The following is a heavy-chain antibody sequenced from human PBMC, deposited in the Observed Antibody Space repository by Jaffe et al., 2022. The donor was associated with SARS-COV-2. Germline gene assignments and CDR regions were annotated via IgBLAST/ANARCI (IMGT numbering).Heavy chain of an antibody. V-gene: IGHV3-15*01. CDR2: IKSKTDGGTT. D-gene: IGHD3-10*01. CDR1: GFTFSNAW. Sequence: EVQLVESGGGLVKPGGSLRLSCAASGFTFSNAWMSWVRQAPGKGLEWVGRIKSKTDGGTTDYAAPVKGRFTISRDDSKNTLYLQMNSLKTEDTAVYYCTTDPPAVTMVRGSLWSNYYYYYMDVWGKGTTVTVSS. CDR3: TTDPPAVTMVRGSLWSNYYYYYMDV. J-gene: IGHJ6*03.